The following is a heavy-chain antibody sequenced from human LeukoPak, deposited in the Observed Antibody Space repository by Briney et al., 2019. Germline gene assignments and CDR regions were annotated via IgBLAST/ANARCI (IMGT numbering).Heavy chain of an antibody. J-gene: IGHJ6*03. CDR3: ARAVYRNPYYYYYMDV. D-gene: IGHD2-2*01. CDR2: IIPIFGTA. V-gene: IGHV1-69*05. Sequence: SVKVSCKASGGTFSSYAISWVRQAPGQGLEWMGGIIPIFGTANYAQKFKGRVTITTDESTSTAYMELSSLRSEDTAVYYCARAVYRNPYYYYYMDVWGKGTTVTVSS. CDR1: GGTFSSYA.